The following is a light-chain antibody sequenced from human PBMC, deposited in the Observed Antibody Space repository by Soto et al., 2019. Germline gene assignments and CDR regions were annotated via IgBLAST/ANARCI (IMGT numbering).Light chain of an antibody. V-gene: IGLV4-69*01. CDR1: SGHSSYA. CDR3: QTWGTGIVV. J-gene: IGLJ2*01. Sequence: QLVLTQSPSASASLGASVKLTCTLSSGHSSYAIAWHQQQPEKGPRYLMKLNSDGSHSKGDGIHDRFSGSSSGAERYHTISSLQSEYEADYYCQTWGTGIVVFGGGTKLTVL. CDR2: LNSDGSH.